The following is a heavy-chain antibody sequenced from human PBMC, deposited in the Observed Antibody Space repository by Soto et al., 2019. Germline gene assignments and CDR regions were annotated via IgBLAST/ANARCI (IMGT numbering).Heavy chain of an antibody. CDR1: GGSISSYY. D-gene: IGHD3-10*01. J-gene: IGHJ5*02. Sequence: PSETLSLTCTVSGGSISSYYWSWIRQPPGKGLEWIGYIYYSGSTNYNPSLKSRVTISVDTSKNQFSLKLSSVTAADTAVYYCARGRLGSGSYYNVVWWFDPWGQGTLVTVSS. CDR3: ARGRLGSGSYYNVVWWFDP. V-gene: IGHV4-59*01. CDR2: IYYSGST.